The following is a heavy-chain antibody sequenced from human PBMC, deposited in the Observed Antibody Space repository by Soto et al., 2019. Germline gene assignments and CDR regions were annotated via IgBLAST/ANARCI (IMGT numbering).Heavy chain of an antibody. J-gene: IGHJ6*02. CDR2: VTGGGHTT. D-gene: IGHD3-10*01. Sequence: GGSLRLSCAASGFTFSRYAMSWVRQAPGKGLEWVSTVTGGGHTTYNADSVNGRFTISRDNSKNTLYLQMNNLRAEDTAIYYCASSSGDLDVYGMDIWGPGATVTVSS. V-gene: IGHV3-23*01. CDR3: ASSSGDLDVYGMDI. CDR1: GFTFSRYA.